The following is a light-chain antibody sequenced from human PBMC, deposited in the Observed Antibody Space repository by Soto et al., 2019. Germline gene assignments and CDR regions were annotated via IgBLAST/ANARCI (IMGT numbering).Light chain of an antibody. Sequence: DIVMTQTPLSLTVTPGEPASISCRSSQSLLDSDDEITYLDWYLQKPGQSPQLLIYTVSYRASGVPDRFSGSASGTDFTLKISRVEAEDVRVYYCMQRIEFPLTFGGGTKVQIK. CDR2: TVS. J-gene: IGKJ4*01. CDR1: QSLLDSDDEITY. CDR3: MQRIEFPLT. V-gene: IGKV2-40*01.